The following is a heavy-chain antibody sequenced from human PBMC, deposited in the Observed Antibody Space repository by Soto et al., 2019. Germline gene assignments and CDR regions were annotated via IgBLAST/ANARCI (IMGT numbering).Heavy chain of an antibody. V-gene: IGHV3-30*04. Sequence: VQLVESGGGVVQPGRSLKLSCAASGFSISRSAMHWVRQAPGKGLEWVAVIAYDGSNRWYADSAKGRFTISRDNSKNTVYLEMSSLRGEDKAVYYCARDLQAGTDNVNWFAPWGQGTLVTVSS. CDR1: GFSISRSA. J-gene: IGHJ5*02. D-gene: IGHD1-1*01. CDR2: IAYDGSNR. CDR3: ARDLQAGTDNVNWFAP.